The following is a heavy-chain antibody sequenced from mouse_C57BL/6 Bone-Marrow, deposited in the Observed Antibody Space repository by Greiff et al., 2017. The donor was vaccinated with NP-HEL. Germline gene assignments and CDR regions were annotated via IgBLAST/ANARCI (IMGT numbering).Heavy chain of an antibody. CDR2: FHPYNDDT. Sequence: VKLQESGAELVKPGASVKMSCKASGYTFTTYPIEWMKQNHGKSLEWIGNFHPYNDDTKYNEKFKGKATLTVEKSSSTVYLELSRLTSDDSAVYYCARRRGYSNYGFSWFAYWGQGTLVTVSA. J-gene: IGHJ3*01. CDR1: GYTFTTYP. V-gene: IGHV1-47*01. CDR3: ARRRGYSNYGFSWFAY. D-gene: IGHD2-5*01.